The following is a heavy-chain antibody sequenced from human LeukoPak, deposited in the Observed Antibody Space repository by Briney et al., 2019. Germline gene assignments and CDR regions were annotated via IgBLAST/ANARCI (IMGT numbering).Heavy chain of an antibody. D-gene: IGHD3-22*01. CDR1: GFTFSSYW. J-gene: IGHJ4*02. Sequence: GGSLRLSCEASGFTFSSYWMSWVRQAPGRGLEWVANIKQDGSEKYYLDSVKGRFTISRDNAENSLYVQMNSLRSEDTAVYYCAASLSGYYSFEFDYWGQGTLVTVSS. V-gene: IGHV3-7*05. CDR2: IKQDGSEK. CDR3: AASLSGYYSFEFDY.